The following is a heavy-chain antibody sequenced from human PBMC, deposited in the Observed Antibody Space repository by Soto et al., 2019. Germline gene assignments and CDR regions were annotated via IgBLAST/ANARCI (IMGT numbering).Heavy chain of an antibody. J-gene: IGHJ6*02. D-gene: IGHD3-16*01. CDR2: IYYSGST. Sequence: SETLSLTCTVSGGSISSYYWSWIRQPPGKGLEWIGYIYYSGSTNYNPSLKSRVTTSVDTSKNQFSLKLSSVTAADTAVYYCARDHYVYYYYGMDVWGQGTTVTVSS. CDR1: GGSISSYY. CDR3: ARDHYVYYYYGMDV. V-gene: IGHV4-59*01.